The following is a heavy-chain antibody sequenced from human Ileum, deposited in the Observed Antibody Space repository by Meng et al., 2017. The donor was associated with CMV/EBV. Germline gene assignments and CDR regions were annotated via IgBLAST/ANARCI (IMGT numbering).Heavy chain of an antibody. CDR2: ISYDGSNK. D-gene: IGHD3-10*01. CDR1: FTFGDYG. Sequence: FTFGDYGMHWVHQAEGKGLEWVAIISYDGSNKYYADSVKGRFTISRDNSKNTLYLQMNSLRAEDTAVYYCARDLSNYYGSGTYHRFDPWGQGTLVTVSS. V-gene: IGHV3-30*19. J-gene: IGHJ5*02. CDR3: ARDLSNYYGSGTYHRFDP.